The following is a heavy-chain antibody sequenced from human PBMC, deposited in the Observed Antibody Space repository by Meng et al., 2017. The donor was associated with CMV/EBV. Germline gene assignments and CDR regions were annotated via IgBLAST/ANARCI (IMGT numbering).Heavy chain of an antibody. D-gene: IGHD1-7*01. V-gene: IGHV3-53*01. J-gene: IGHJ4*02. CDR2: IYSEGTT. CDR1: GFTVSTNY. CDR3: ARDGNYHGV. Sequence: EFRLVEPGGGLIQPGGSLRLSCAASGFTVSTNYMRWFRQAPGKGLEWVSLIYSEGTTDYADSVKGRFTISRDNSKNTLYLQMNSLRAEDTAVYYCARDGNYHGVWGQGTLVTVSS.